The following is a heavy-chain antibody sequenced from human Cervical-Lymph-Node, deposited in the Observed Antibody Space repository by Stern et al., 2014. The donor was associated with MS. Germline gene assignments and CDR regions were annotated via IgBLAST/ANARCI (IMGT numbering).Heavy chain of an antibody. Sequence: VQLVESGPGLVKPSQTLSLTCTVSGGSISSSGYYWSWIRQPADKGLEWIGRIHDSGSTYYNPSLKSRVPISMDTAQNQFSLKLPSVTAADTAVYYCATTRWDLFTWNWFDPWGQGTLVTVSS. CDR3: ATTRWDLFTWNWFDP. CDR1: GGSISSSGYY. V-gene: IGHV4-61*02. CDR2: IHDSGST. J-gene: IGHJ5*02. D-gene: IGHD1-26*01.